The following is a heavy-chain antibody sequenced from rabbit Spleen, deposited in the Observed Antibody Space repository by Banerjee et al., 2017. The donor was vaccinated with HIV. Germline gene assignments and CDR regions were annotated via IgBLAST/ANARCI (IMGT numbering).Heavy chain of an antibody. J-gene: IGHJ6*01. CDR2: IDAGSSGFT. Sequence: VESGGDLVKPGASLTLTCTASGVSFSISSYMCWVRQAPGKGLEWMACIDAGSSGFTYFATWAKGRFTISKISSTTVTLQMTRLTAADTATYFCARDSSSSFSSYGMDLWGQGTLVTVS. CDR1: GVSFSISSY. CDR3: ARDSSSSFSSYGMDL. D-gene: IGHD1-1*01. V-gene: IGHV1S40*01.